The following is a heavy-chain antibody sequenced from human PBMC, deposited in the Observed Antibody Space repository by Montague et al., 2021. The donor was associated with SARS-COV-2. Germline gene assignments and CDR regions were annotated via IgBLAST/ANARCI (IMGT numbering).Heavy chain of an antibody. CDR2: IYYSGST. CDR1: GGSISSHY. D-gene: IGHD5-24*01. Sequence: SESLSLVCTVSGGSISSHYWSWIRQPPGKGLEWIGYIYYSGSTNYNPSLKSRVTISVDTSKNQFSLKLSSVTAADTAVYYCARVFPRWLQFDPYFDYWGQGTLVTVSS. J-gene: IGHJ4*02. CDR3: ARVFPRWLQFDPYFDY. V-gene: IGHV4-59*11.